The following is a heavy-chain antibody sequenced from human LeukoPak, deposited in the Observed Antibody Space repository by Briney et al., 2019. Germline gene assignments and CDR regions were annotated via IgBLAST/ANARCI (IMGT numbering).Heavy chain of an antibody. V-gene: IGHV4-59*01. D-gene: IGHD1-26*01. CDR3: ARGGNYWPQWWFDP. Sequence: SETLSLTCTVSGGSISTYYWSWIRQPPGKGLEWIGYIYYTGSISYNPSLKSRVTMSLDASKNQFSLELNSVTPADTAVYYCARGGNYWPQWWFDPWGRGTLVSVSS. CDR2: IYYTGSI. J-gene: IGHJ5*02. CDR1: GGSISTYY.